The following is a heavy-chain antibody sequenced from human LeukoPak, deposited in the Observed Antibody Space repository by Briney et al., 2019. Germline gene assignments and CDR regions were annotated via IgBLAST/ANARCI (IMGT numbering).Heavy chain of an antibody. CDR3: AKVSGGGLYYDGMDV. V-gene: IGHV3-23*01. Sequence: GGSLRLSCAASGFTFNNYAMNWVRQAPGKGLEWVSVISGSGGTTYYAGSVKGRFTISRDSSKNTLYLQMNSLRAEDTAVYYCAKVSGGGLYYDGMDVWGRGTTVTVSS. CDR2: ISGSGGTT. CDR1: GFTFNNYA. D-gene: IGHD1-14*01. J-gene: IGHJ6*02.